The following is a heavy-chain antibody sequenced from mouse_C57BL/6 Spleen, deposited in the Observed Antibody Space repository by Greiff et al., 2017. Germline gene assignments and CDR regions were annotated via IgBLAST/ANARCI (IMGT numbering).Heavy chain of an antibody. CDR3: ARSATGYYFDY. J-gene: IGHJ2*01. D-gene: IGHD4-1*02. V-gene: IGHV1-53*01. CDR1: GYTFTSYW. CDR2: INPSNGGT. Sequence: VQLQQPGTELVKPGASVKLSCKASGYTFTSYWMHWVKQRPGQGLEWIGNINPSNGGTNYNEKFKSKATLTVDTASSTAYMQLSSLTSEDSAVYYCARSATGYYFDYWGQGTTLTVSS.